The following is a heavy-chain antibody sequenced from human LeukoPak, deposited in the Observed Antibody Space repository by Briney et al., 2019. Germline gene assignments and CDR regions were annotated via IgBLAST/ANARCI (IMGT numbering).Heavy chain of an antibody. CDR3: AGATTVVTPNAFDI. V-gene: IGHV4-31*03. CDR1: GGSISSGGYY. Sequence: PSETLSLTCTVSGGSISSGGYYWSWICQHPGKGLEWIGYIYYSGSTYYNPSLKSRVTISVDTSKNQFSLKLSSVTAADTAVYYCAGATTVVTPNAFDIWGQGTMVTVSS. D-gene: IGHD4-23*01. J-gene: IGHJ3*02. CDR2: IYYSGST.